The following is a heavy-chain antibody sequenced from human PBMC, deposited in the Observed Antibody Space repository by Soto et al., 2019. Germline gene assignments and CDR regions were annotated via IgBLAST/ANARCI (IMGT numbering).Heavy chain of an antibody. J-gene: IGHJ5*02. Sequence: EVQLVESGGGLVKPGGSLRLSCAASGSTFSHAWMSWVRQVPGKGLEWVARVKSKAAGGTTDYAAPVKGRLTISRDDSKTTLYLQMNSLKTDDTAVYYCTTLGFDPWGQGTLVTVSS. CDR3: TTLGFDP. V-gene: IGHV3-15*01. CDR2: VKSKAAGGTT. CDR1: GSTFSHAW.